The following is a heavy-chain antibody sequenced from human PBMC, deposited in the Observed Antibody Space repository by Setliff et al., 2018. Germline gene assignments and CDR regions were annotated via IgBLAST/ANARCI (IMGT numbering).Heavy chain of an antibody. CDR2: VDHSGST. J-gene: IGHJ5*02. CDR3: ARDYQGGWFDP. D-gene: IGHD3-16*01. V-gene: IGHV4-59*01. CDR1: GGFTSSFY. Sequence: SETLSLTCTISGGFTSSFYWSWIRQAPGKGLEWIGYVDHSGSTNFSPSLKSRGTISVXXXXTXXXXXXTSVTAADTAVYYCARDYQGGWFDPWGPGTLVTVSS.